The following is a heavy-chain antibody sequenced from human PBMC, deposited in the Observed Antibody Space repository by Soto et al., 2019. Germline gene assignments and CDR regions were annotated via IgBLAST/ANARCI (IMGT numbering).Heavy chain of an antibody. CDR3: ARTAGGRVRGALDI. D-gene: IGHD6-13*01. CDR1: GFTFSSYG. CDR2: IPNTENKK. J-gene: IGHJ3*02. Sequence: GGSLRLSCVASGFTFSSYGMHWVRQAPGKGLEWVAVIPNTENKKYYADSVKGRFTISRDNSQNTLFLQMDSLMSEDTAVYYCARTAGGRVRGALDIWGQGTMVTVSS. V-gene: IGHV3-30-3*01.